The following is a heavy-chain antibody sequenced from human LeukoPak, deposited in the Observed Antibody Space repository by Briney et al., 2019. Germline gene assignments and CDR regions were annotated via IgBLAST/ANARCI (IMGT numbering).Heavy chain of an antibody. CDR2: IYYSGST. CDR1: GVSLSTYY. J-gene: IGHJ4*01. CDR3: VIYNRASGHYHFDH. V-gene: IGHV4-59*01. Sequence: SETLSLTCTVSGVSLSTYYWPWIRQTPGKGLEWIGYIYYSGSTNFNPSLKSGGTMQVDQSNSQFSLKLSSVTAADTALFYCVIYNRASGHYHFDHWGQGTLVTVSS. D-gene: IGHD2-15*01.